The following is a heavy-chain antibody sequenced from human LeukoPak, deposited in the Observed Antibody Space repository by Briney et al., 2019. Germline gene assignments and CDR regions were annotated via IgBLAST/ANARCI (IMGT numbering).Heavy chain of an antibody. V-gene: IGHV1-69*04. J-gene: IGHJ4*02. CDR2: IIPIFGIA. Sequence: GSSVKVSCKASGGTFSSHAISWVRQAPGQGLEWMGRIIPIFGIANYAQKFQGRVTITADKSTSTAYMELSSLRSEDTAVYYCARGYCSGGSCYSGDYWGQGTLVTVSS. CDR3: ARGYCSGGSCYSGDY. D-gene: IGHD2-15*01. CDR1: GGTFSSHA.